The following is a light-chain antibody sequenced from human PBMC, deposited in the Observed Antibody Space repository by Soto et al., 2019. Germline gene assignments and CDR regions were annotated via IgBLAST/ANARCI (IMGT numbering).Light chain of an antibody. CDR2: AAS. V-gene: IGKV1-39*01. Sequence: DIQMTPSPPSLSASVGDRVTITCRASQTISSYLNWYQQKPGKAPKLLIYAASTLQSGVPSRFSGSGSGTDFTLTISSLQPEDFATYYCQQSHGIPYTFGQGTKLESK. J-gene: IGKJ2*01. CDR1: QTISSY. CDR3: QQSHGIPYT.